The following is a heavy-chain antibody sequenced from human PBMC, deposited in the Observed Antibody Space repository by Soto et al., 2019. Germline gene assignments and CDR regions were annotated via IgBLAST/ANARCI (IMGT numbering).Heavy chain of an antibody. D-gene: IGHD3-3*01. V-gene: IGHV1-8*01. CDR1: GYTFTSYD. Sequence: ASVKVSCKASGYTFTSYDINWVRQATGQGLEWMGWMNPNSGNTGYAQKFQGRVTMTRNTSISTAYMELSSLRSEDTAVYYCARELGGYYDFWSGYNYYYYCMDVWGQGTTVTVSS. J-gene: IGHJ6*02. CDR2: MNPNSGNT. CDR3: ARELGGYYDFWSGYNYYYYCMDV.